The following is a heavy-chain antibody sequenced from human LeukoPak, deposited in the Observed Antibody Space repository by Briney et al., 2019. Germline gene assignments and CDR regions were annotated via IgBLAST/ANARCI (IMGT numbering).Heavy chain of an antibody. Sequence: GGSLRLSCAASGFTFSSYAMHWVRQAPGKGLEWVAVISYDGSNKYYADSVKGRFTISRDNSKNTLYLQMNSLRSEDTAVYYCATSLILGIWGQGTMVTVSS. D-gene: IGHD2-8*01. CDR2: ISYDGSNK. CDR1: GFTFSSYA. CDR3: ATSLILGI. V-gene: IGHV3-30*04. J-gene: IGHJ3*02.